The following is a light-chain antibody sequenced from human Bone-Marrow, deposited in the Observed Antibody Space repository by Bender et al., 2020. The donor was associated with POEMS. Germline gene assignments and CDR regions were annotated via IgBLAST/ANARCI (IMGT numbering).Light chain of an antibody. CDR3: VAWDASLNGWV. V-gene: IGLV2-14*03. Sequence: QSALAQPASVSGSPGQSITISCTGTTGDIGYEYVSWYQQHPGEAPKVMMYNVDIRPSGVSNRFSGSKSGNTASLAITGLQSDDEAIYFCVAWDASLNGWVFGGGTKLTVL. J-gene: IGLJ3*02. CDR2: NVD. CDR1: TGDIGYEY.